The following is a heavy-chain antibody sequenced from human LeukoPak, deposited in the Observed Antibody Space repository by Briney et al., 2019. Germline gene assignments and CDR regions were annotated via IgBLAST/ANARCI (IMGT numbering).Heavy chain of an antibody. J-gene: IGHJ5*02. CDR3: ARDRGGPVGWFDP. D-gene: IGHD4-23*01. Sequence: PSETLSLTCAVSGNSISSGYYWGWIRQPPGKGLEWIGSINHSGSTYYNPSLKSRITISVDTSKNQFSLKLTSVTAADMAVYYCARDRGGPVGWFDPWGQGTLVTVSS. CDR2: INHSGST. CDR1: GNSISSGYY. V-gene: IGHV4-38-2*02.